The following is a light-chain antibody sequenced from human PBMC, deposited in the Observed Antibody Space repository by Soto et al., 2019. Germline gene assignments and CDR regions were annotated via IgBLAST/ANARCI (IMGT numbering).Light chain of an antibody. CDR3: QQGHNWPLT. CDR2: SAS. J-gene: IGKJ2*01. CDR1: QSISTE. Sequence: EIVMTQFPATLSVSPGERATLSCRASQSISTELAWYQQKPGQPPRLLIYSASTRATGVPARFTGSGSGSEFTLTISGLQSEDFAVYYCQQGHNWPLTFGQGTRLEI. V-gene: IGKV3-15*01.